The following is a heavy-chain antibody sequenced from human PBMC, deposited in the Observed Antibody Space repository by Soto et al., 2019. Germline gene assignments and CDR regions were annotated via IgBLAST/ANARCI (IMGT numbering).Heavy chain of an antibody. CDR3: ASSRPQDYDFWGGYYYFDY. J-gene: IGHJ4*02. D-gene: IGHD3-3*01. CDR2: IYHSGST. CDR1: GGSISSSSYY. V-gene: IGHV4-39*07. Sequence: SETLSLTCTVSGGSISSSSYYWGWIRQPPGKGLEWIGQIYHSGSTNYTPSLKSRVTISVDKSKNQFSLKLSSVTAADTAVYYCASSRPQDYDFWGGYYYFDYWGQGTLVTVSS.